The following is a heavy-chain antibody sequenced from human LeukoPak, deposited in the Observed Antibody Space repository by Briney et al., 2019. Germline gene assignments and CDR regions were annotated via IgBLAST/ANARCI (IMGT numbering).Heavy chain of an antibody. V-gene: IGHV1-46*01. J-gene: IGHJ6*02. CDR1: GYTFTSNY. CDR3: ARYVLRFLEWLADYGMDV. Sequence: ASVKVSCKASGYTFTSNYIHWVRQAPGQGLEWMGMIYPRDGSTSYAQKFQGRVTVTRDTSTSTVHMELSGLRSEDTAVYYCARYVLRFLEWLADYGMDVWGQGTTVTVSS. D-gene: IGHD3-3*01. CDR2: IYPRDGST.